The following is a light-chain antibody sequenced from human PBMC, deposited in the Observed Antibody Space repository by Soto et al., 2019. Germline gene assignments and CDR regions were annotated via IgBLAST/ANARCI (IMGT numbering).Light chain of an antibody. J-gene: IGKJ3*01. CDR2: AAS. Sequence: DIPMTQSPSSLSASVGDRVTITCRASQGISNFLAWYQQKPGSVPRLLIYAASTLQSGVPSRFSGSGSGTDFTLTISSLQPEDFATYYCQKYNSVPITFGPGTKVDLK. CDR3: QKYNSVPIT. V-gene: IGKV1-27*01. CDR1: QGISNF.